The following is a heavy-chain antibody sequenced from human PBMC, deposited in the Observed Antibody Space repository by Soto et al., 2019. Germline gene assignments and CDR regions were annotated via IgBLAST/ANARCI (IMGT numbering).Heavy chain of an antibody. CDR1: GYTFTIYG. V-gene: IGHV1-18*01. J-gene: IGHJ6*03. CDR3: ARDPPRPGYCSGGSCFYYYYYMDV. Sequence: ASVKVSCKASGYTFTIYGISWVRQAPGQGLEWMGWISAYNGNTNYAQKLQGRVTMTTDTSTSTAYMELRSLRSDDTAVYYCARDPPRPGYCSGGSCFYYYYYMDVWGKGTTVTVSS. D-gene: IGHD2-15*01. CDR2: ISAYNGNT.